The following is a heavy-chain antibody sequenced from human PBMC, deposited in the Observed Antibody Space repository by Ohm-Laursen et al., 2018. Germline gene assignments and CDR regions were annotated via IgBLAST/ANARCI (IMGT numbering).Heavy chain of an antibody. J-gene: IGHJ5*02. Sequence: SLRLSCAASGFTFSSYEMNWVRQAPGKGLEWVSYISSSGSTIYYADSVKGRFTISRDNAKNSLYLQMNSLRAEDTAVYYCARGYCSGGSCPGWFDPWGQGTLVTVSS. CDR3: ARGYCSGGSCPGWFDP. V-gene: IGHV3-48*03. CDR2: ISSSGSTI. CDR1: GFTFSSYE. D-gene: IGHD2-15*01.